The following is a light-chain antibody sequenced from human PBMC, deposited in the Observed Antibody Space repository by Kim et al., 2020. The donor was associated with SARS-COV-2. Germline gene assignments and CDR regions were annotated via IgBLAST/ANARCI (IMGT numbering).Light chain of an antibody. CDR3: QQYGSAPCT. CDR1: QSGGSSF. V-gene: IGKV3-20*01. CDR2: GAS. Sequence: APGERATASCRASQSGGSSFFAWYQQKPGQAPRLLIHGASTRATGIPDRFSGSGSGTDFSLTISRLEPEDFTVYYCQQYGSAPCTFGQGTRLEIK. J-gene: IGKJ5*01.